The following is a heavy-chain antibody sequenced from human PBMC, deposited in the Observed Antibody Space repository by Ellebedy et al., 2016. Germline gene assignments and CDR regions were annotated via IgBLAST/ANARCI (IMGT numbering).Heavy chain of an antibody. CDR3: ARGYYGSGSFLDY. Sequence: SETLSLTXTVSGGSVSRGSYYWTWNRQSPGKGMECIGYSYYSGSTNYNPSLKSRVTISVDTSKNQFSLNLTSVTAADTAVYFCARGYYGSGSFLDYWGQGILVTVSS. D-gene: IGHD3-10*01. CDR1: GGSVSRGSYY. V-gene: IGHV4-61*01. CDR2: SYYSGST. J-gene: IGHJ4*02.